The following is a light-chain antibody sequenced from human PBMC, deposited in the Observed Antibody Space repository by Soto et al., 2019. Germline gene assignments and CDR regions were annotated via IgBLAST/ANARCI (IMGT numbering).Light chain of an antibody. Sequence: DIQMTQSPSYLSASVGDRVTITCQASQDISNYLNWYQQKPGKAPKLLIYDASNLETGVPSRFSGSGSGTDFTFTISSLQPEEIATYYCQQYDNRPYTFGQGTKLEIK. CDR1: QDISNY. CDR3: QQYDNRPYT. V-gene: IGKV1-33*01. J-gene: IGKJ2*01. CDR2: DAS.